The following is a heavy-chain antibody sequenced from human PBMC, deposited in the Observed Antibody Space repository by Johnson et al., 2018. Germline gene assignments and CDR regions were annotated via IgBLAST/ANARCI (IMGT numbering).Heavy chain of an antibody. V-gene: IGHV3-30*18. CDR1: GFTFSSYG. Sequence: QPGRSLRLSCAASGFTFSSYGMHWVRQAPGKGLEWVAVISYDGSNKYYAESVKGRFTISRDNSKNTLSLQMNSLRAEDTAVYYCAKESYYYDSSGYYSGAFDIWGQGTMVTVSS. D-gene: IGHD3-22*01. CDR2: ISYDGSNK. CDR3: AKESYYYDSSGYYSGAFDI. J-gene: IGHJ3*02.